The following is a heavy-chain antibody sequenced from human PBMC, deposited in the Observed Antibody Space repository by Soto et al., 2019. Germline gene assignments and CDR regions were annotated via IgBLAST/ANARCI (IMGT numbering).Heavy chain of an antibody. CDR3: ARGRLLWSVMYNWFDP. CDR1: GGSFSGYY. Sequence: SETLSLTCAVYGGSFSGYYWSWIRQPPGKGLEWIGEINHSGSTNYNPSLTSRVTISVDTSKNQFSLKLSSVTAADTAVYYCARGRLLWSVMYNWFDPWGQGTLVTVSS. J-gene: IGHJ5*02. V-gene: IGHV4-34*01. D-gene: IGHD3-10*01. CDR2: INHSGST.